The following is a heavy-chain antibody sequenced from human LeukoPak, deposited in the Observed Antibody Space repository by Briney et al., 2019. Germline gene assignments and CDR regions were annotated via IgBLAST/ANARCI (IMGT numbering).Heavy chain of an antibody. CDR3: ARGPGYFDWFLNWFDP. J-gene: IGHJ5*02. D-gene: IGHD3-9*01. CDR1: GGSISSYY. V-gene: IGHV4-59*01. CDR2: IYYSGST. Sequence: PSETLSLTCTVSGGSISSYYWSWIRQPPGKGLEWIGYIYYSGSTNYNPSLKSRVTISVDTYKNQFSLKLSSVTAADTAVYYCARGPGYFDWFLNWFDPWGQGTLVTVSS.